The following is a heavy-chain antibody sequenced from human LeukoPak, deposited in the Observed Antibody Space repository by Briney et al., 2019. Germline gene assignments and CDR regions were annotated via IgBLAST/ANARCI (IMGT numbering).Heavy chain of an antibody. J-gene: IGHJ4*02. Sequence: SVTVSCKASGGTFSSYVISGVRQAPGQGLEWMGRIILILGIEQYAQKFQGRITITADKSTSTAYMELSSLRSEDTAVYYCARDSLDSSGYTGYWGQGTLVTVSS. D-gene: IGHD3-22*01. CDR3: ARDSLDSSGYTGY. CDR1: GGTFSSYV. CDR2: IILILGIE. V-gene: IGHV1-69*04.